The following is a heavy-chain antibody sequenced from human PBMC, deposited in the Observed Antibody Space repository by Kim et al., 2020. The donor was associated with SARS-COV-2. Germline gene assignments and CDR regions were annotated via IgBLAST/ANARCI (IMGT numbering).Heavy chain of an antibody. CDR3: AREGYYGGKDGMDV. V-gene: IGHV3-11*05. J-gene: IGHJ6*02. Sequence: ADSVKGRFTISRDNAKNSLYLQMNSLRAEDTAVYYCAREGYYGGKDGMDVWGQGTTVTVSS. D-gene: IGHD4-17*01.